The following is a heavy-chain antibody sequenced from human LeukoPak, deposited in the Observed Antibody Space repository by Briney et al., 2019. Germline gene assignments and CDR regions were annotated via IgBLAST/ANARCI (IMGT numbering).Heavy chain of an antibody. Sequence: GGSLRLSCAASGFTFSSYGMHWVRQAPGKGLEWVSYISSSGSTLYYADSVKGRFTISRDNAKNSLYLQMNTLRAEDTAVYYCARAGVGATMFYWGQGTLVTVSS. CDR1: GFTFSSYG. CDR2: ISSSGSTL. D-gene: IGHD1-26*01. CDR3: ARAGVGATMFY. J-gene: IGHJ4*02. V-gene: IGHV3-48*04.